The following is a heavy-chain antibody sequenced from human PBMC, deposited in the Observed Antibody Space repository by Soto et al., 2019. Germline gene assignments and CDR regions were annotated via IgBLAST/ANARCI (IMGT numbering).Heavy chain of an antibody. CDR3: APVYCGYDNLDY. V-gene: IGHV2-5*02. CDR2: IYWDDDK. CDR1: GFSLSTSGVG. D-gene: IGHD5-12*01. J-gene: IGHJ4*02. Sequence: QITLKESGPTLVKPTQTLTLTCTFSGFSLSTSGVGVGWIRQPPGKALEWLALIYWDDDKRYSPSLKSRLTINKDTSKNQVVLTMTNMDPVDTATYYFAPVYCGYDNLDYWGQGTLVTVSS.